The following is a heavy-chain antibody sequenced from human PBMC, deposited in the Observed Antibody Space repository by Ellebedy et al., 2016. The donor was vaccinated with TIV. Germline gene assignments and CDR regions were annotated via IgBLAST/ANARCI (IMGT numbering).Heavy chain of an antibody. CDR2: MNGDGNER. J-gene: IGHJ4*02. D-gene: IGHD1-1*01. V-gene: IGHV3-7*01. CDR3: TKDRSGTMNF. Sequence: GESLKISYAVSGFTFSTSWMSWVRQAPGQGLEWVANMNGDGNERYYVDSVEGRFTISRDNTRNSLYLQMNSLRADDTAVYYCTKDRSGTMNFWGQGTLVTVSS. CDR1: GFTFSTSW.